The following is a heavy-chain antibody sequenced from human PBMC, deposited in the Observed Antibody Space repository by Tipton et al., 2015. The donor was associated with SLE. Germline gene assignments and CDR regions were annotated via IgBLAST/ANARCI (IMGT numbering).Heavy chain of an antibody. CDR3: ARVRNYYYMDV. CDR1: GFTFSSYG. V-gene: IGHV3-30*03. Sequence: QVQLVQSGGGVVQPGRSLRLSCAASGFTFSSYGMHWVRQAPGKGLEWVAVISYDGSNKYYADSVKGRFTISRDNSKNTLYLQMNSLRAEDTAVYYCARVRNYYYMDVWGKGTTVTVSS. CDR2: ISYDGSNK. J-gene: IGHJ6*03.